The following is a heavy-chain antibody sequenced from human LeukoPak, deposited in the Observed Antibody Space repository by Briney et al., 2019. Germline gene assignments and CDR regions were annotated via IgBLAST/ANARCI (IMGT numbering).Heavy chain of an antibody. D-gene: IGHD2-2*01. CDR3: ASGTTDIVVVPATLRNYYFDY. CDR2: IIPMFGTA. Sequence: SVKVSCKASGGTFSSYEISWVRQAPGQGLEWMGGIIPMFGTAKYAQKFQGRVTITADKSTSTAYMELSSLRSEDTAVYYCASGTTDIVVVPATLRNYYFDYWGRGTLVTVSS. CDR1: GGTFSSYE. J-gene: IGHJ4*02. V-gene: IGHV1-69*06.